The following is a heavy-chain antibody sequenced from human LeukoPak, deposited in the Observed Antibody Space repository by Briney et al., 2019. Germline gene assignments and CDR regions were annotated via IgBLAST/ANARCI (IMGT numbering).Heavy chain of an antibody. Sequence: ASVKVSCKASGYTFTGDYMHWVRQAPGQGLEWMGWINPNSGGTNYAQKFQGRVTMTRDTSISTAYMELSRLRSDDTAVYYCARDYLYRAQWGDIVATSYTPVGAFGFDPWGQGTLVTVSS. CDR1: GYTFTGDY. CDR2: INPNSGGT. J-gene: IGHJ5*02. V-gene: IGHV1-2*02. CDR3: ARDYLYRAQWGDIVATSYTPVGAFGFDP. D-gene: IGHD5-12*01.